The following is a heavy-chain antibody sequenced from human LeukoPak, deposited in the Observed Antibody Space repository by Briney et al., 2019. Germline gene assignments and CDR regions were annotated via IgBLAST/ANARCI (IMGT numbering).Heavy chain of an antibody. CDR1: GGTFRNYA. D-gene: IGHD1-14*01. Sequence: SVKVSCKASGGTFRNYAISWVRQAPGQGLEWMGGIIPIFGTANYAQKFQGRVTITTDESTSTAYMELSSLRSEDTAVYYCARGRRYGTYYYYYMDVWGKGTTVTVS. CDR3: ARGRRYGTYYYYYMDV. V-gene: IGHV1-69*05. CDR2: IIPIFGTA. J-gene: IGHJ6*03.